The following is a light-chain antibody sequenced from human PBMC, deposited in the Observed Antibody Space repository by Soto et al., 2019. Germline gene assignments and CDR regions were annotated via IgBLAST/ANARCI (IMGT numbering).Light chain of an antibody. CDR2: DAS. CDR1: RSISDW. Sequence: DIQMTQSPSTLSPSVGDRVTITCRASRSISDWLAWYQQKPGKAPKLLIFDASTLKSGVPSRFSGSGSGTEFTLTISSLQPDDVATYYRLQYDNHSWTFGPGTKVDIK. V-gene: IGKV1-5*01. J-gene: IGKJ1*01. CDR3: LQYDNHSWT.